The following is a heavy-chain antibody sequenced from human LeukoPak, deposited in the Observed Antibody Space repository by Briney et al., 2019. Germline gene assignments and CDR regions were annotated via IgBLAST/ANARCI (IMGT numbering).Heavy chain of an antibody. V-gene: IGHV4-59*12. J-gene: IGHJ5*02. CDR1: GGSISSYY. Sequence: PSETLSLTCTVSGGSISSYYWSWIRQPPGKGLEWIGYIYYSGSTNYNPSLKSRVTISVDTSKNQFSLKLSSVTAADTAVYYCARAPPGIAAAGSRFNWFDPWGQGTLVTVSS. D-gene: IGHD6-13*01. CDR2: IYYSGST. CDR3: ARAPPGIAAAGSRFNWFDP.